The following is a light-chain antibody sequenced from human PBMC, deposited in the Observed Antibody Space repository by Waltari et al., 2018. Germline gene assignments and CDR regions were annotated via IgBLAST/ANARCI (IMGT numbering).Light chain of an antibody. Sequence: EIVLPQSPGTLSVSPGERVTVSCRASQAITGSLLTGSHQKPGQAPRLLIYGAANRAPGIPDRFSGSGSGTDFTLTISRLEPEDSAVYYCQQYDGSVVTFGGGTKVEIK. CDR1: QAITGSL. CDR3: QQYDGSVVT. CDR2: GAA. V-gene: IGKV3-20*01. J-gene: IGKJ4*01.